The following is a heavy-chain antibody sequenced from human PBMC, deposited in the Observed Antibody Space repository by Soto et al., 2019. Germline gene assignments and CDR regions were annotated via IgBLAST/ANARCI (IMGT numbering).Heavy chain of an antibody. CDR1: GFTFSSYG. CDR2: IWNDGSNE. D-gene: IGHD3-22*01. Sequence: GGSLRLSCEASGFTFSSYGMHWVRQAPGKGLEWVAIIWNDGSNEYYADSVKGRFTISRDNSKNTLYLQVSNLRAEDTAVYFCARDQTDSGGYSDSWGQGTLVTVSS. CDR3: ARDQTDSGGYSDS. J-gene: IGHJ4*02. V-gene: IGHV3-33*01.